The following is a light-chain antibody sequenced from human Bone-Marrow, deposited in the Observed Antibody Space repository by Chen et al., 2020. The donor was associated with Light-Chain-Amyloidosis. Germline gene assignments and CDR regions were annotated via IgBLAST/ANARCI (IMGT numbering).Light chain of an antibody. Sequence: QLVLTQSPSASASLGASVKLTCTLTSDRSTYAIAWHQPKPAKGPRYLMKLHRDGSHTKGDGIPDRFSGSSSGAERYLTISSLQSEDEADYYCQTWGTGGVFGGGTKLTVL. CDR2: LHRDGSH. CDR3: QTWGTGGV. V-gene: IGLV4-69*01. J-gene: IGLJ3*02. CDR1: SDRSTYA.